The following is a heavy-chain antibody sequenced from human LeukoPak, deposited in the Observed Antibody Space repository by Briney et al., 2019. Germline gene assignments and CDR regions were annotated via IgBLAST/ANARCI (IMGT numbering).Heavy chain of an antibody. V-gene: IGHV3-30*04. Sequence: PGRSLRLSCAASGFTFSSYAMHWVRQAPGKGLEWVAVISYDGSNKYYADSVKGRFTISRDNYKNTLYLQMNSLRAEDTAVYYCARDPLVVTNGVYFDYWGQGTLVTVSS. J-gene: IGHJ4*02. CDR3: ARDPLVVTNGVYFDY. CDR1: GFTFSSYA. CDR2: ISYDGSNK. D-gene: IGHD3-22*01.